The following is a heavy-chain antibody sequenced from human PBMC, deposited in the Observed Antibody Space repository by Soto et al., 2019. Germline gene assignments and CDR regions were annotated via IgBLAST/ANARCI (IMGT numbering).Heavy chain of an antibody. CDR2: ITISDGST. J-gene: IGHJ4*02. D-gene: IGHD6-13*01. CDR3: AKDRSSSWYSYFDY. CDR1: VFTFSIYG. Sequence: PRGALIVACASSVFTFSIYGMSWVRQAPGKGLEWVSAITISDGSTYYADSVNGRFTISIDNSKNTLYLQMNSLRAEDTAVYYCAKDRSSSWYSYFDYWGQGTMVTVSS. V-gene: IGHV3-23*01.